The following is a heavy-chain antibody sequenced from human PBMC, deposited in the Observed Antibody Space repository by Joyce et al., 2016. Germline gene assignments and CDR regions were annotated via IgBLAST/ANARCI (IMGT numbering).Heavy chain of an antibody. D-gene: IGHD6-6*01. V-gene: IGHV3-74*01. CDR2: INTDGSST. CDR3: VRGISARPGGPNWFDP. Sequence: EVQLVESGGGLVQPGGSLRLSCAASGFSFSGYWIHGVRQAPGKVLGWVYRINTDGSSTRFADSVKRRLTISRDNAKNTLYLQMNSLRAEDTAVYYCVRGISARPGGPNWFDPWGQGTLVTVSS. J-gene: IGHJ5*02. CDR1: GFSFSGYW.